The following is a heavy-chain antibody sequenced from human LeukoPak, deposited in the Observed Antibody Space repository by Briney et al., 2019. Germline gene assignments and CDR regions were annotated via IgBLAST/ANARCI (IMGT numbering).Heavy chain of an antibody. Sequence: GGSLRLSCAASGFTFSGYAMSWVRQAPGKGLEWVSGISGSGGGTYYADSEKGRFTISRGNSKNMLFLQMNSLRAEDTAVYYCANDARRTSGWYFFDYWGQGTLVTVSS. CDR2: ISGSGGGT. V-gene: IGHV3-23*01. D-gene: IGHD6-19*01. CDR1: GFTFSGYA. J-gene: IGHJ4*02. CDR3: ANDARRTSGWYFFDY.